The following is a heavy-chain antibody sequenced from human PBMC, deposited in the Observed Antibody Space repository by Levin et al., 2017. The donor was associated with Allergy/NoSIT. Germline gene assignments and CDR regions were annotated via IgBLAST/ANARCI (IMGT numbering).Heavy chain of an antibody. D-gene: IGHD3-10*01. CDR2: ISYDGSNK. CDR1: GFTFSSYG. J-gene: IGHJ4*02. V-gene: IGHV3-30*18. CDR3: AKDHYYGSGELPN. Sequence: GGSLRLSCAASGFTFSSYGMHWVRQAPGKGLEWVAVISYDGSNKYYADSVKGRFTISRDNSKNTLYLQMNSLRAEDTAVYYCAKDHYYGSGELPNWGQGTLVTVSS.